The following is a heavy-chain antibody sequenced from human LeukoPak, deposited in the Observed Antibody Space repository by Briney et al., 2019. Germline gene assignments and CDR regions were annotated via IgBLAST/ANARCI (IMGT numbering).Heavy chain of an antibody. Sequence: ASVKVSCKVSGYTLTELSMHWVRQAPGKGLEWMGGFDPEDGETIYAQKFQGRVTMTTDTSTSTAYMELRSLRSDDTAVYYCAREGLRYFDWQYYYYYMDVWGKGTTVTISS. J-gene: IGHJ6*03. V-gene: IGHV1-24*01. CDR2: FDPEDGET. CDR1: GYTLTELS. D-gene: IGHD3-9*01. CDR3: AREGLRYFDWQYYYYYMDV.